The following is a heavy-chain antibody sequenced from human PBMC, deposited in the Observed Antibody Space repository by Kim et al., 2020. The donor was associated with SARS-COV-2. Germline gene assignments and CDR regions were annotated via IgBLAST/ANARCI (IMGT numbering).Heavy chain of an antibody. Sequence: GGSLRLSCAASGFTFKNYGMHWVRQAPGKGLEWVSDIWYDGSNQYYADSVKGRFTISKDNSKNMLYLQMNSLRAEDTAVYYCATSWGSCWVHNYWGQG. CDR3: ATSWGSCWVHNY. CDR2: IWYDGSNQ. J-gene: IGHJ4*02. D-gene: IGHD6-19*01. V-gene: IGHV3-33*01. CDR1: GFTFKNYG.